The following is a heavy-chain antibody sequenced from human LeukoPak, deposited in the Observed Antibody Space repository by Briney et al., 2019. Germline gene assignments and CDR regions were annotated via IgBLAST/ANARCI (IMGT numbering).Heavy chain of an antibody. CDR2: IYPSGGST. D-gene: IGHD5-12*01. Sequence: ASVKVSCKASGYTFTSYYIHWVRQAPGQGPEWMGIIYPSGGSTTHAQKIQGRVTMTRDMSTSTVYMELSSLRSEGTAVYYCARGSRGYSGTDAFDIWGQGAMVTVSS. CDR1: GYTFTSYY. CDR3: ARGSRGYSGTDAFDI. V-gene: IGHV1-46*01. J-gene: IGHJ3*02.